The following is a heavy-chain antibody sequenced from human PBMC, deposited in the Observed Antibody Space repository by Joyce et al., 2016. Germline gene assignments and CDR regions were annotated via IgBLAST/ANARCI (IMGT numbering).Heavy chain of an antibody. CDR2: VYFSGST. Sequence: QLQLQESGPGLVKPSETLSLSCTVSGGSISSSTYYWGWIRQPPRKGLEWIGSVYFSGSTYYNPALKSRVTISVDTSKNQCSLKLTSVTAADTAVYYWARSFFYCSGGSCFSGEWFDPWGQGTLVTVSS. D-gene: IGHD2-15*01. V-gene: IGHV4-39*07. CDR1: GGSISSSTYY. J-gene: IGHJ5*02. CDR3: ARSFFYCSGGSCFSGEWFDP.